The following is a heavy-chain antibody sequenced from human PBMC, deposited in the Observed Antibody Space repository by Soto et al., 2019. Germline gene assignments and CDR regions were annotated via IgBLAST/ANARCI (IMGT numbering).Heavy chain of an antibody. J-gene: IGHJ3*01. CDR1: RYTFTSHG. D-gene: IGHD3-9*01. V-gene: IGHV1-18*01. Sequence: QIQLVQSGGGVKTPGASVKVSCTTSRYTFTSHGIAWVRQAPGQGLEWMGWISTFNGKTDYARKFQGRVTMTADTITSTVDMELRSLLSDDTAVYFCARLLTEGATFREDAFDLWGQGTKVTVSS. CDR2: ISTFNGKT. CDR3: ARLLTEGATFREDAFDL.